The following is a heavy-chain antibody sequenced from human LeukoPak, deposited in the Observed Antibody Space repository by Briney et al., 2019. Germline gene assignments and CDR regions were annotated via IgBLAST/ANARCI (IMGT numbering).Heavy chain of an antibody. Sequence: GGSLRLSCAASGFTFSSYSMNWVRQAPGKGLEWVSSISSSSSYIYYADSVKGRFTISRDNAKNSLYLQMNSLRAEDTAVYYCARGDCSSTSCYAGALDYWGQGTLVTVSS. D-gene: IGHD2-2*01. J-gene: IGHJ4*02. CDR2: ISSSSSYI. CDR1: GFTFSSYS. V-gene: IGHV3-21*01. CDR3: ARGDCSSTSCYAGALDY.